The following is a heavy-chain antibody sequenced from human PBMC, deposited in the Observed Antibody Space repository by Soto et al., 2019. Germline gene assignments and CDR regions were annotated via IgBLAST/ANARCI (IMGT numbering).Heavy chain of an antibody. CDR2: INPYNGNT. V-gene: IGHV1-18*01. CDR3: AREGGPSLYGSGSYYIPYSSWFAP. J-gene: IGHJ5*02. Sequence: GASVKVSCKASGYTFTSYGISWVRQAPGQGLEWMGWINPYNGNTNYAQKLQGRVTMTTDTSASTAYMELRSLRSEDTAVYYCAREGGPSLYGSGSYYIPYSSWFAPWGQGTLVTVSS. D-gene: IGHD3-10*01. CDR1: GYTFTSYG.